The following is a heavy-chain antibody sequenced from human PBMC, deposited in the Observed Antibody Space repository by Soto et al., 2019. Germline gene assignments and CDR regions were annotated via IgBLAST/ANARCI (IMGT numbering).Heavy chain of an antibody. J-gene: IGHJ6*02. V-gene: IGHV4-39*01. D-gene: IGHD2-15*01. Sequence: PSETLSLTCTVSGDSISSSKYYWGWIRQPPGKGLEWIGSIYYSGSTYYNPSLKSRVTISVDTSKNQFSLKLSSVTAADTAVYYCARHLTYCSAGSCYSDFPYYGMDVWGQGTTVTVSS. CDR2: IYYSGST. CDR3: ARHLTYCSAGSCYSDFPYYGMDV. CDR1: GDSISSSKYY.